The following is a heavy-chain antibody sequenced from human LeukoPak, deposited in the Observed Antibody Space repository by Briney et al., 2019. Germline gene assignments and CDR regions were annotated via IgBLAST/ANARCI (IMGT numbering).Heavy chain of an antibody. CDR1: GFTFSSYA. D-gene: IGHD3-10*01. CDR3: AKREAYYGSGSYSFDC. CDR2: ITGNSGST. Sequence: GGSLRLSCAASGFTFSSYAMSWVRQAPGKGLEYVSTITGNSGSTYYGGSVKGRFTISRDNSKNTLYLHMNSPSAEDTAIYYCAKREAYYGSGSYSFDCWGQGTLVTVAS. J-gene: IGHJ4*02. V-gene: IGHV3-23*01.